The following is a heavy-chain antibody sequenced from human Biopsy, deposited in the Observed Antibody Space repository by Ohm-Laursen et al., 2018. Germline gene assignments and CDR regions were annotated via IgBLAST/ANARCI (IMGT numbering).Heavy chain of an antibody. D-gene: IGHD6-19*01. CDR1: GYTFSGYY. V-gene: IGHV1-2*02. J-gene: IGHJ4*02. CDR2: INPDSGVT. Sequence: SSVKVSCKASGYTFSGYYMHWVRQAPGQGLEWMGWINPDSGVTNYAQKFQGRVTMTRDTSISTAYMELSRLGSDDTAVYYCARDKYRSWNYFDNWGPGSLVTVSS. CDR3: ARDKYRSWNYFDN.